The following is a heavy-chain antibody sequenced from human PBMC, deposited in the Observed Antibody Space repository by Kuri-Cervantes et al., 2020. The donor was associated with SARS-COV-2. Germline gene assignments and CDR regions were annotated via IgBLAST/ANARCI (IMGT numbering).Heavy chain of an antibody. CDR2: ISSSSSYI. D-gene: IGHD2-2*01. V-gene: IGHV3-21*01. CDR3: ARDEEGGCSSTSCFLYGYGMDV. CDR1: GFTFSSYS. Sequence: GGSLRLSCAASGFTFSSYSMNWVRQAPGKGLEWVSSISSSSSYIYYADSAKGRFTISRDNAKNSLYLQMNSLRAEDTAVYYCARDEEGGCSSTSCFLYGYGMDVWGQGTTVTVSS. J-gene: IGHJ6*02.